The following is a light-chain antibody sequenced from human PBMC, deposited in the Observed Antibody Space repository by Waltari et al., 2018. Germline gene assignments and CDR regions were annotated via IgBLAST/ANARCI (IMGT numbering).Light chain of an antibody. CDR1: SSNIGRNY. CDR3: AAWDDSLSGVV. CDR2: RNN. J-gene: IGLJ2*01. Sequence: QSVLTQPPSASGTPGQRVTLSCSGGSSNIGRNYVYWYEQLPGTAPRLLIYRNNQRPSGVPDRFSDSKSGTSASLAISGLRSEDEADYYCAAWDDSLSGVVFGGGTKVTVL. V-gene: IGLV1-47*01.